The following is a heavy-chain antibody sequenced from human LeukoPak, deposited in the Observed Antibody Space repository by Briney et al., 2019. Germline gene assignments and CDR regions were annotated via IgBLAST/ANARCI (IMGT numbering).Heavy chain of an antibody. D-gene: IGHD6-19*01. CDR3: ARGRRWAGTIGRTINEPEKIHWFDP. V-gene: IGHV4-34*01. Sequence: PSETLSLTCAVYGGSFSGYYWSWIRQPPGKGLEWIGEINHSGSTNYNPSLKSRVTISVDTSKNQFSLKLSSVTAADTAVYYCARGRRWAGTIGRTINEPEKIHWFDPWGQGTLVTVSS. CDR1: GGSFSGYY. J-gene: IGHJ5*02. CDR2: INHSGST.